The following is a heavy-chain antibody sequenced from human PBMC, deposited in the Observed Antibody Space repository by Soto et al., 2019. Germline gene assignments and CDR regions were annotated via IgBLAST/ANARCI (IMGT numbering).Heavy chain of an antibody. Sequence: EVQLVESGGGLVQPGGSLRLSCAASGFTFSSYSMNWVRQAPGKGLEWVSYISNSSSTLYYADSVKGRFTISRDNAKNSLYLQMNSLREEDTAVYYCARENYGDYLNWFDPWGQGTLVTVSS. J-gene: IGHJ5*02. D-gene: IGHD4-17*01. CDR3: ARENYGDYLNWFDP. CDR1: GFTFSSYS. CDR2: ISNSSSTL. V-gene: IGHV3-48*02.